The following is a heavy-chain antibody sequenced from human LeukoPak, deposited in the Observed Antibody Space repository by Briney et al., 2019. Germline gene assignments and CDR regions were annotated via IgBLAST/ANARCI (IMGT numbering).Heavy chain of an antibody. D-gene: IGHD1-26*01. CDR3: AKARGGSYYGVDY. Sequence: GGSLRLSCAASGLTVSSSWMHWVRQAPGTGLEWVSGIGGSGTRTYYADSVKGRFTISRDNSKNTLYLQMNSLRAEDTAVYYCAKARGGSYYGVDYWGQGTLVTVSS. CDR1: GLTVSSSW. CDR2: IGGSGTRT. V-gene: IGHV3-23*01. J-gene: IGHJ4*02.